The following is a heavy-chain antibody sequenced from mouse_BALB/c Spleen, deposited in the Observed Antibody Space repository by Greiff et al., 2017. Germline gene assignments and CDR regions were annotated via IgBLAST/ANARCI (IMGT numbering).Heavy chain of an antibody. CDR1: GYAFTNYL. Sequence: QVQLQQSGAELVRPGTSVKVSCKASGYAFTNYLIEWVKQRPGQGLEWIGVINPGSGGTNYNEKFKGKATLTADKSSSTAYMQLSSLTSDDSAVYFCARSDSAMDYWGQGTSVTVSS. CDR3: ARSDSAMDY. CDR2: INPGSGGT. J-gene: IGHJ4*01. V-gene: IGHV1-54*03.